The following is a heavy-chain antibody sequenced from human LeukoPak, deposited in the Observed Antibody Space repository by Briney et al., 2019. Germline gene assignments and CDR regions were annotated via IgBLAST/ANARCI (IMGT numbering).Heavy chain of an antibody. V-gene: IGHV2-70*11. D-gene: IGHD3-10*01. CDR2: IDWDDDE. J-gene: IGHJ4*02. Sequence: SGPALVKPTQTLTLTCTFSGFSLSTSGMCVSWIRQPPGRALEWLARIDWDDDEYYSTSLKTRLTISKDTSKNQVVLTMTNMEPVDTATYYCARTTTGSGSLDYWGQGTLVTVSS. CDR1: GFSLSTSGMC. CDR3: ARTTTGSGSLDY.